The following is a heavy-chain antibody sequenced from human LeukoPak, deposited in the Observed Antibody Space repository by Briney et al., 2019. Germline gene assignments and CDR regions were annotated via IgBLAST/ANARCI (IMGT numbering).Heavy chain of an antibody. CDR3: TKGRSNHY. Sequence: PGGSLRLSCAASGFTFSDFWMVWVRQAPGKGLEWVANINQDGSENYYVDSVKGRFTISRDNAKNSLYLQMNSLRAEDTAVYYCTKGRSNHYWGQGTLVTVST. D-gene: IGHD3-10*01. V-gene: IGHV3-7*01. CDR2: INQDGSEN. J-gene: IGHJ4*02. CDR1: GFTFSDFW.